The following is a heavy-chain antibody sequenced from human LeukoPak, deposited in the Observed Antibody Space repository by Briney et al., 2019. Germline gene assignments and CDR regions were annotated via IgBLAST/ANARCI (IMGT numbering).Heavy chain of an antibody. Sequence: PGGSLRLSCAASGFTFSSYWMHWVRQAPGKGLEWVSAISGSGGSTYYADSVKGRFTISRDNSKNTLYLQMNSLRAEDTAVYYCAKDFSSSWYEEDYWGQGTLVTVSS. CDR3: AKDFSSSWYEEDY. D-gene: IGHD6-13*01. V-gene: IGHV3-23*01. CDR2: ISGSGGST. CDR1: GFTFSSYW. J-gene: IGHJ4*02.